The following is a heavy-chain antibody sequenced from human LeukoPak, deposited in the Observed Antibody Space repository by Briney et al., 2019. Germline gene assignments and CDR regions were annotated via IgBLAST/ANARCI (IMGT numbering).Heavy chain of an antibody. Sequence: ASVKVSCKASGYTFTSCGISWVRQAPGQGLEWMGWISAYNGNTNYAQKLQGRVTMTTDTSTSTAYMELRSLRSDDTAVYYCARLYGSGSYIKFAVDYWGQGTLVTVSS. CDR3: ARLYGSGSYIKFAVDY. CDR2: ISAYNGNT. V-gene: IGHV1-18*01. J-gene: IGHJ4*02. D-gene: IGHD3-10*01. CDR1: GYTFTSCG.